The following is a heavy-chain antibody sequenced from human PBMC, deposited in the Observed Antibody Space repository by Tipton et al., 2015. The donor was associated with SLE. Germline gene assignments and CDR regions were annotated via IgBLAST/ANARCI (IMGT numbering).Heavy chain of an antibody. CDR2: INHSGST. J-gene: IGHJ5*02. Sequence: TLSLTCTVSGYSISSGYYWSWIRQPPGKGLEWIGEINHSGSTNYNPSLKSRVTISVDTSKNQFSLKLSSVTAADTAVYYCAILARDNDYGDYNNWFVPWGQGTLVTVSS. V-gene: IGHV4-38-2*02. CDR1: GYSISSGYY. D-gene: IGHD4-17*01. CDR3: AILARDNDYGDYNNWFVP.